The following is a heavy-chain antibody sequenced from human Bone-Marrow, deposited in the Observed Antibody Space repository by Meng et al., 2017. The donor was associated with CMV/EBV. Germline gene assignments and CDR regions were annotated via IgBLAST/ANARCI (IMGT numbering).Heavy chain of an antibody. V-gene: IGHV4-34*01. CDR2: INDSGSI. D-gene: IGHD2-2*01. CDR3: ARGRGFCTDTSCYWADY. CDR1: VGYFSGYY. J-gene: IGHJ4*02. Sequence: SETLSLTCAVYVGYFSGYYCSWIRQPPGKGLEWIGEINDSGSINYNPSLKSRVTISVDTSKNQFSLKLNSVTAADTAVYYCARGRGFCTDTSCYWADYWGQGNLVTVSS.